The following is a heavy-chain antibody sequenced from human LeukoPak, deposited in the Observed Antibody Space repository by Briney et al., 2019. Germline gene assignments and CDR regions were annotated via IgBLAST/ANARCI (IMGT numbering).Heavy chain of an antibody. Sequence: SETLSLTCTVSGGSISSSYYWSWIRQPPGKGLEWIGFIYYTGNTNYNPSLKSRVTISVDTSKNQFSLKLSSVTAADTAMYYCARDQYYDAFDIWGQGTMAIVSS. D-gene: IGHD1-26*01. J-gene: IGHJ3*02. CDR2: IYYTGNT. V-gene: IGHV4-59*01. CDR3: ARDQYYDAFDI. CDR1: GGSISSSYY.